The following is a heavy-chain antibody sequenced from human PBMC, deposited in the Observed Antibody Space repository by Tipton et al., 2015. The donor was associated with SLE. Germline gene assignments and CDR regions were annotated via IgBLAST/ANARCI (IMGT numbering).Heavy chain of an antibody. Sequence: LRLSCSVSGGSISTNLHYWAWIRQPPGTGLEWIGSIFYSGPTYYDPSLESRVTVSIDRSKNHFSLSLRSVTAADTAVYYCARAVSYYDFWGGYTDWGQGTLVTVSS. D-gene: IGHD3-3*01. CDR2: IFYSGPT. V-gene: IGHV4-39*07. CDR3: ARAVSYYDFWGGYTD. CDR1: GGSISTNLHY. J-gene: IGHJ4*02.